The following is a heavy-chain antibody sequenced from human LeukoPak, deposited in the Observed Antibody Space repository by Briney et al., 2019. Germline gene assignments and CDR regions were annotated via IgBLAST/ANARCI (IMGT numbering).Heavy chain of an antibody. CDR1: GFTFSSYS. CDR2: ISHSGGST. V-gene: IGHV3-23*01. Sequence: PGGSLRLSCAASGFTFSSYSMNWVRQAPGKGLGWVSDISHSGGSTYYADSVKGRYTISRDNAKNTVYLQMNSLRAEDTAVYHCAKGGGAAYFDYWGQGTLATVSS. J-gene: IGHJ4*02. D-gene: IGHD4-23*01. CDR3: AKGGGAAYFDY.